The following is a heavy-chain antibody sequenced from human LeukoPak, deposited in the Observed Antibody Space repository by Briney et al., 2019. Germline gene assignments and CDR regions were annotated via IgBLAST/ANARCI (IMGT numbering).Heavy chain of an antibody. CDR2: IYYSGST. CDR1: GGSISSSSYY. J-gene: IGHJ4*02. V-gene: IGHV4-39*02. D-gene: IGHD3-10*01. CDR3: ARDLGSFGSGSYLGY. Sequence: PSETLSLTCTVSGGSISSSSYYWGWIRQPPGKGLEWIGSIYYSGSTYYNPSLKSRVTISVDTSKNQFSLKLSSVTAADTAVYYCARDLGSFGSGSYLGYWGQGTLVTVSS.